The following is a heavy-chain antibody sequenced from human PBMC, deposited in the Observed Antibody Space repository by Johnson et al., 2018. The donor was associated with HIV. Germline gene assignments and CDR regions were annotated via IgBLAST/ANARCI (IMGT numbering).Heavy chain of an antibody. D-gene: IGHD3-16*02. CDR3: ATELSLLRYAFDI. CDR2: IRYDVTKK. CDR1: GLTFSSYG. Sequence: QVQLVESGGGVVQPGGSLRLSCAASGLTFSSYGMHWVRQAPGKGLEWVAFIRYDVTKKYYADSVKGRFTISRDNFKNRLYLQMDSLRADDTAVYYCATELSLLRYAFDIWGQGTMVTVSS. V-gene: IGHV3-30*02. J-gene: IGHJ3*02.